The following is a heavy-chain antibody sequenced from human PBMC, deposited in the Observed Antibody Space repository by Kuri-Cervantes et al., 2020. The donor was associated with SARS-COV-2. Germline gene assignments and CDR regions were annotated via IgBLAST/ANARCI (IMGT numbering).Heavy chain of an antibody. D-gene: IGHD6-19*01. Sequence: GESLKISCKGSGYSFTSYWINCMRQMHGKGLEWMGRIDPSDSYTNYSSSFQGDVTISADKSISTAYLQWRSLNASNTAMYYCARLIAVAGTPDYWGQGTPVTVSS. CDR1: GYSFTSYW. CDR2: IDPSDSYT. CDR3: ARLIAVAGTPDY. V-gene: IGHV5-10-1*01. J-gene: IGHJ4*02.